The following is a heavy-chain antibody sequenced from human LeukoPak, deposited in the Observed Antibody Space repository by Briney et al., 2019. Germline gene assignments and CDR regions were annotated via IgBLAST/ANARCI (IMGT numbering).Heavy chain of an antibody. CDR1: GYTFTGYY. Sequence: ASVKVSCKDSGYTFTGYYMHWVRQAPGQGLEWMGWINPNSGGTNYAQKFQGRVTMTRDTSISTAYMELSRLRSDDTAVYYCARIPKYCSSTSCPFVRFDYWGQGTLVTVSS. J-gene: IGHJ4*02. D-gene: IGHD2-2*01. CDR2: INPNSGGT. V-gene: IGHV1-2*02. CDR3: ARIPKYCSSTSCPFVRFDY.